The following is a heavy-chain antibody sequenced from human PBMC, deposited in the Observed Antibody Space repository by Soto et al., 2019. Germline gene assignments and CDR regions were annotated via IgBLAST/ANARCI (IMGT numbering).Heavy chain of an antibody. D-gene: IGHD3-22*01. J-gene: IGHJ5*02. CDR1: AGSITTSY. V-gene: IGHV4-59*01. Sequence: SETPSLTCTVSAGSITTSYLSWIRQPLGKALEWIGYISYRGSTNYNPSLKSRLTISIDTSKSQISLKLTSMTTADTAVYYCASSGIVGREVNTWFDPWGQGTLVTVYS. CDR3: ASSGIVGREVNTWFDP. CDR2: ISYRGST.